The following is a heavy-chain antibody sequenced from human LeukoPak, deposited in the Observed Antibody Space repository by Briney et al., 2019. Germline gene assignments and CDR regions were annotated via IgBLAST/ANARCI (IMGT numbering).Heavy chain of an antibody. V-gene: IGHV3-21*01. CDR3: ARILWFGELFMGYYFDY. Sequence: GGSLRLSCAASGFTFSSYSMNWVRQAPGKGLEWVSSISSSSSYIYYADSVKGRFTISRDNAKNSRYLQMNSLRAEDTAVYYCARILWFGELFMGYYFDYWGQGTLVTVSS. CDR2: ISSSSSYI. CDR1: GFTFSSYS. J-gene: IGHJ4*02. D-gene: IGHD3-10*01.